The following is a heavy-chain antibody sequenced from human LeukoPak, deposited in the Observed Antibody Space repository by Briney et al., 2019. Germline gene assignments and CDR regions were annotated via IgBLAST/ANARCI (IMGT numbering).Heavy chain of an antibody. CDR1: GFTFSSYG. J-gene: IGHJ4*02. V-gene: IGHV3-33*06. D-gene: IGHD3-22*01. Sequence: GRSLRLSCAASGFTFSSYGMHWVRQAPGKGLEWVAVIWYDGSNKYYADSVKGRFTISRDNSKNTLYLQMNSLRAEDTAVYYCAKLYYDSSGLLFGDYWGQGTLVTVSS. CDR3: AKLYYDSSGLLFGDY. CDR2: IWYDGSNK.